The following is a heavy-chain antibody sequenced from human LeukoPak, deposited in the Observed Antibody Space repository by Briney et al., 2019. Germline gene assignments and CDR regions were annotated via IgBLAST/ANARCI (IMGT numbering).Heavy chain of an antibody. CDR2: IYYSGST. V-gene: IGHV4-59*08. CDR1: GGSISSYY. CDR3: ARGYGYSVYGMDV. J-gene: IGHJ6*02. Sequence: SETLSLTCTVSGGSISSYYWSWIRQPPGKGLEWIGYIYYSGSTNYNPSLKSRVTISVDTSKNQFSLKLSSVTAADTAVYYCARGYGYSVYGMDVWGQGTTVTVSS. D-gene: IGHD5-18*01.